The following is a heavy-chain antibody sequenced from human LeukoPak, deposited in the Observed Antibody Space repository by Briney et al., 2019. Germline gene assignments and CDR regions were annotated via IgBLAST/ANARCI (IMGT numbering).Heavy chain of an antibody. D-gene: IGHD2-15*01. Sequence: PSETLSLTCAVYNGSFNSYYWSWIRQPPGKGVEWIGEVNHSGSTNYNPSLKNLVTISLDTSQNQFSLTLSSLTAADTAVYYCARGYCRGGSCYFFWYFVLWGEGTLVTVSS. CDR3: ARGYCRGGSCYFFWYFVL. CDR2: VNHSGST. J-gene: IGHJ2*01. V-gene: IGHV4-34*01. CDR1: NGSFNSYY.